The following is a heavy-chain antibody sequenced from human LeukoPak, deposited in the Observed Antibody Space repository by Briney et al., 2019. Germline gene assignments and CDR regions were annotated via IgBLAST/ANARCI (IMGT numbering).Heavy chain of an antibody. CDR1: GGTFSSYA. D-gene: IGHD6-19*01. CDR2: IIPIFGTA. CDR3: ARSPIARVAATTPYYMDV. J-gene: IGHJ6*03. V-gene: IGHV1-69*05. Sequence: ASVKVSCKASGGTFSSYAISWVRQAPGQGLEWMGGIIPIFGTANYAQKLQGRVTMTTDTSTSTGYMELRSLRSDDTALYYCARSPIARVAATTPYYMDVWGKGTTVTVSS.